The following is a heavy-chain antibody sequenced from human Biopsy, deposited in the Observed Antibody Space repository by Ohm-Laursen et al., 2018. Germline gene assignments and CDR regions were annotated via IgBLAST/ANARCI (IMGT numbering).Heavy chain of an antibody. J-gene: IGHJ6*02. Sequence: SVKVSCKASGFTFSSSAVQWVRQARGQRLEWIGWIVVGSGHTDYAQKFQERVTITRDMSTSTAYMELTSLRSEDTAVYYCAATSTLYYYYYVMDVWDQGTTITVSS. CDR2: IVVGSGHT. CDR3: AATSTLYYYYYVMDV. CDR1: GFTFSSSA. V-gene: IGHV1-58*01.